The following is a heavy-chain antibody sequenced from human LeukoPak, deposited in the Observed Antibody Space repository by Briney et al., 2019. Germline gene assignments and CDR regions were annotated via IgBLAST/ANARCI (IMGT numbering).Heavy chain of an antibody. Sequence: ASVKVSCKASGYTFTGYYMHWVRQAPGQGLEWMGWTNPNSGGTNYAQKFQGRVTMTRDTSISTAYMELSRLTSDDTAVYYCARGCSSTSCSSDLYYYYYYMDVWGKGTTVTVSS. J-gene: IGHJ6*03. CDR1: GYTFTGYY. D-gene: IGHD2-2*01. V-gene: IGHV1-2*02. CDR2: TNPNSGGT. CDR3: ARGCSSTSCSSDLYYYYYYMDV.